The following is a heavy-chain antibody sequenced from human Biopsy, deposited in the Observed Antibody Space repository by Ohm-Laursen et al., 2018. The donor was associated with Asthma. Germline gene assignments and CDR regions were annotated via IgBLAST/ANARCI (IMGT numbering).Heavy chain of an antibody. CDR1: RFTYE. J-gene: IGHJ4*02. Sequence: SLRLSCAAPRFTYEMHWVRQAPGKGLEWVAVISYDGSSIYYADSVKGRFTISRDNPMKRLYLQMSSLTAEDTAVYYCASRGGDFWSGYYMDYWGQGTLVTVSS. CDR2: ISYDGSSI. CDR3: ASRGGDFWSGYYMDY. V-gene: IGHV3-30-3*01. D-gene: IGHD3-3*01.